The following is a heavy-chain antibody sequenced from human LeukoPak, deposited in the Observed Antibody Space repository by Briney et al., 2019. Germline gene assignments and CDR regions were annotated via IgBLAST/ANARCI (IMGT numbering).Heavy chain of an antibody. V-gene: IGHV3-23*01. CDR1: GFTFSSHD. CDR3: AKGRGTYGGYPYYFDY. CDR2: ISGSGGST. J-gene: IGHJ4*02. D-gene: IGHD4-23*01. Sequence: GGSLRLSCAASGFTFSSHDMRWVRQAPGKGLEWVSGISGSGGSTYYADSVKGRFTISRDNSKNTLDLQMSSLRAEDTAVYYCAKGRGTYGGYPYYFDYWGQGTLVSVSS.